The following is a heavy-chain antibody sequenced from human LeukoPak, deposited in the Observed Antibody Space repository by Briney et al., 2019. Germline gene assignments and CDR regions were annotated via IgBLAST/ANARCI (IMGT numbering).Heavy chain of an antibody. CDR2: ISGGGIIT. J-gene: IGHJ4*02. D-gene: IGHD6-6*01. CDR1: GFTFSRYG. V-gene: IGHV3-23*01. CDR3: AILTTHSSSSQFDY. Sequence: QPGDSLRLSCGASGFTFSRYGTSWVRHAPGGGLGWVSSISGGGIITYYAHSVKGRFTISRDNAKNTLYLQMNSLRAEDTAIYFCAILTTHSSSSQFDYWGQGTLVTVSS.